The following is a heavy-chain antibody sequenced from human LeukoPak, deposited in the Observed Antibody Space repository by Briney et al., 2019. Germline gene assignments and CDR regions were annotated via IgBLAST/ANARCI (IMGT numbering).Heavy chain of an antibody. CDR3: ARMGYYFDY. V-gene: IGHV4-59*01. CDR2: IYYSGST. CDR1: GGSISSYY. Sequence: SETLSLTCSVSGGSISSYYWSWIRQPPGKGLEWIGYIYYSGSTNYNPSLKSRVTISVDTSKNQFSLKLSSVTAADTAVYYCARMGYYFDYWGQGTLVTVSS. J-gene: IGHJ4*02.